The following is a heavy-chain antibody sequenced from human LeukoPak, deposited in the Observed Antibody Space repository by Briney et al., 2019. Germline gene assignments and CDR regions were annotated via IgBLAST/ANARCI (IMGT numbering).Heavy chain of an antibody. CDR1: GGSISPYF. V-gene: IGHV4-4*09. CDR3: ARRQIYFDY. Sequence: SETLSLTCTVSGGSISPYFWSWIRKTPGKGLEWIGYIYTDGSTKYNPSLKSRVTISLDTSKNQLSLKLSSVTAADTAVYYCARRQIYFDYWGQGTLVTVSS. CDR2: IYTDGST. J-gene: IGHJ4*02.